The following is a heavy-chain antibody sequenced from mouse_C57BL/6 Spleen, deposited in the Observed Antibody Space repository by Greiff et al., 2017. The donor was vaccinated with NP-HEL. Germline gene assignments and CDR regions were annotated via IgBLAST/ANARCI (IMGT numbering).Heavy chain of an antibody. V-gene: IGHV1-52*01. CDR3: ARRDSNYGYYAMDY. D-gene: IGHD2-5*01. J-gene: IGHJ4*01. Sequence: VQLQQPGAELVRPGSSVKLSCKASGYTFTSYWMHWVKQRPIQGLEWIGNIDPSDSETHYNQKFKDKATLTVDKSSSTAYMQLSSLTSEDSAVYYCARRDSNYGYYAMDYWGQGTSVTVSS. CDR1: GYTFTSYW. CDR2: IDPSDSET.